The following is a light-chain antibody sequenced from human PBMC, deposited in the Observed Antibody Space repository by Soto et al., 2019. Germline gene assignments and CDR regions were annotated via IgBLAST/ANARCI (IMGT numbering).Light chain of an antibody. V-gene: IGLV1-51*01. CDR1: SSNIGENY. CDR3: ATWDSSLTAMV. Sequence: QSVLTQSPSVSAAAGQKVTISCSGGSSNIGENYVSWYQQFPGTTPELLIYDNDNRPSGIPDRFSGSKSGTSATLDISGLQIGDEADYYCATWDSSLTAMVFGGGTKVTVL. J-gene: IGLJ2*01. CDR2: DND.